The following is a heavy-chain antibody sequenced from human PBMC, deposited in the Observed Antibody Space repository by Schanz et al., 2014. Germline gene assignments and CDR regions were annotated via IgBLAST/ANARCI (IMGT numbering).Heavy chain of an antibody. CDR2: ISHDGYST. Sequence: VQLVESGGGLVQPGGSLRLSCAASGFTFSAYYMDWVRQAPGKGLEYVSAISHDGYSTYYADSVKGRFTISRDDAKKSMYLQMNSLRAEDTAVYYCARGGPAYYFDDWGQGTLVTVSS. J-gene: IGHJ4*02. CDR3: ARGGPAYYFDD. V-gene: IGHV3-64*04. CDR1: GFTFSAYY.